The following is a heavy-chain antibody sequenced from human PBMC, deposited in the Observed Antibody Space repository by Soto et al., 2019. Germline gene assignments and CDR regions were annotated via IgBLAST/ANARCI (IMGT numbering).Heavy chain of an antibody. V-gene: IGHV4-61*01. Sequence: SETLSLTCTVSGGSVSNDNFYWSWIRQPPGKGLEWIGYVHSSGITNYNPPLKRRVTISVDTSRNQFSLRLSSVTAADTAVYYCARGLTMGQLPSHFDHWGQGTLVTVSS. D-gene: IGHD3-16*01. CDR1: GGSVSNDNFY. CDR3: ARGLTMGQLPSHFDH. CDR2: VHSSGIT. J-gene: IGHJ5*02.